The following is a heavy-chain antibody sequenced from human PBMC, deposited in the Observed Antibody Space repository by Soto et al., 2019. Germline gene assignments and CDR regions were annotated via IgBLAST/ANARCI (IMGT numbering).Heavy chain of an antibody. CDR1: GYSFTSYW. Sequence: GESLKISCKGSGYSFTSYWIGWVRQMPGKGLEWMGIIYPGDSDTRYSPSFQGQVTISADKSISTAYLQWSSLKASDTAMYYCARLAEEGHIVVVPARVWYFDLWGRGTLVTVSS. CDR3: ARLAEEGHIVVVPARVWYFDL. D-gene: IGHD2-2*01. CDR2: IYPGDSDT. V-gene: IGHV5-51*01. J-gene: IGHJ2*01.